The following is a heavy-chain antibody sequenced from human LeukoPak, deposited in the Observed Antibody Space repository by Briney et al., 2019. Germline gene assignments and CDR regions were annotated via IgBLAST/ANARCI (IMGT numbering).Heavy chain of an antibody. CDR2: INPSGGST. Sequence: GASVKVSCKASGYTFTSYYMHWVRQAPGQGLEWMGIINPSGGSTSYAQKFQGRVTITTDESTSTAYMELSSLRSEDTAVYYCARAKSSSWYRGAFDIWGQGTMVTVSS. D-gene: IGHD6-13*01. J-gene: IGHJ3*02. CDR1: GYTFTSYY. V-gene: IGHV1-46*01. CDR3: ARAKSSSWYRGAFDI.